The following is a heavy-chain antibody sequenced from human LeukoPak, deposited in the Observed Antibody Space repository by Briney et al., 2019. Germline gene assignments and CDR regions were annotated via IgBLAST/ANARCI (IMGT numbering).Heavy chain of an antibody. CDR2: IYTSGNS. J-gene: IGHJ3*02. V-gene: IGHV4-61*02. CDR1: GGSISSGSYY. Sequence: PSETLSLTCTVSGGSISSGSYYWSWIRQPAGKGLEWIGRIYTSGNSNYNPSLKSRVTISVDAPKNQFSLKLSSVTAADTALYYCAREERGSSYGWAFDIWGQGTMFTVSS. CDR3: AREERGSSYGWAFDI. D-gene: IGHD5-18*01.